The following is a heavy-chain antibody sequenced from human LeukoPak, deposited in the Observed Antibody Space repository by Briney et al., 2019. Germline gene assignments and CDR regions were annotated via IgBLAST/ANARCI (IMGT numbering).Heavy chain of an antibody. D-gene: IGHD2-2*01. CDR2: TYYSGST. Sequence: SETLSLTCTVSGGSISSSSYYWGWIRQPPGKGLEWIGSTYYSGSTYYNPSLKSRVTISVDTSKNQFSLKLSSVTAADTAVYYCARRQVVPAAVDYWGQGTLVTVSS. V-gene: IGHV4-39*01. CDR1: GGSISSSSYY. CDR3: ARRQVVPAAVDY. J-gene: IGHJ4*02.